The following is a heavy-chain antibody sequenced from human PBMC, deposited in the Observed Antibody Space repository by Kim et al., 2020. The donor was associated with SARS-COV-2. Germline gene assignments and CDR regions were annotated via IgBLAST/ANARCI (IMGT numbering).Heavy chain of an antibody. CDR3: ARPSSSHFDF. V-gene: IGHV3-33*05. CDR1: GFIFRNFG. J-gene: IGHJ4*02. Sequence: GGSLRLSCAASGFIFRNFGMHWVRQAPGKGLEWVATMTNDATTAFYADSVKGRFTISRDYSENKLYLQMDSLSAGDTAVYYCARPSSSHFDFWGQGTLVTVSS. D-gene: IGHD3-10*01. CDR2: MTNDATTA.